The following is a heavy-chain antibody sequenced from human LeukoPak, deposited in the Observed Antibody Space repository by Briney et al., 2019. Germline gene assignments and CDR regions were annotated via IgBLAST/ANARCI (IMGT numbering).Heavy chain of an antibody. V-gene: IGHV3-30*18. J-gene: IGHJ4*02. CDR3: AKSLFVVVPAARPPFDY. D-gene: IGHD2-2*01. CDR2: ISYDGSNK. CDR1: GFTFSSYG. Sequence: GGSLRLPCAASGFTFSSYGMHWVRQAPGKGLEWVAVISYDGSNKYYADSVKGRFTISRDNSKNTLYLQMDSLRAEDTAVYYCAKSLFVVVPAARPPFDYWGQGTLVTDSS.